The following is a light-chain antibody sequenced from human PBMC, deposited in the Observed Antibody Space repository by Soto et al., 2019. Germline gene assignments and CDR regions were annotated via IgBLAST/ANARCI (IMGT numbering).Light chain of an antibody. CDR2: GAS. V-gene: IGKV3-15*01. Sequence: EIVMTQSPATLSVSPGERATLSCRASQSVSSNLAWYQQKPGQAPRLLIYGASTRATGISARFSGSGSGTEFTLNISSLQSEDFAVYYCQQYNNWPRETFGQGTKVEIK. CDR1: QSVSSN. CDR3: QQYNNWPRET. J-gene: IGKJ1*01.